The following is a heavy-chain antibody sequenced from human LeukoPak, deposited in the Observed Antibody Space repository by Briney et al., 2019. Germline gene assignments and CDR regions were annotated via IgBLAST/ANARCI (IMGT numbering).Heavy chain of an antibody. Sequence: GGSLRLSCAASGFTFSSYSMNWVRQAPGKGLEWVSSISSSSSYIYYADSVKGRFTISRDNAKNTLFLDMNSLRAEDTAVFYCATDQDHGYFRHWGQGSLVTVSS. D-gene: IGHD4-17*01. J-gene: IGHJ1*01. CDR1: GFTFSSYS. CDR2: ISSSSSYI. V-gene: IGHV3-21*06. CDR3: ATDQDHGYFRH.